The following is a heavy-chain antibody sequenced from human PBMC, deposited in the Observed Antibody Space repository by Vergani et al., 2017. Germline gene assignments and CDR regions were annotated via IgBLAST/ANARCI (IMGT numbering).Heavy chain of an antibody. Sequence: QVQLVESGGGVVQPGRSLRLSCAASGFTFSSYAMHWVRQAPGKGLEWVAVISYDGSNKYYADSVKGRFTISRDNSKNTLYLQMNSLRAEDTAVYYCARQSSSWHLDYWGQGTLVTVSS. CDR1: GFTFSSYA. D-gene: IGHD6-13*01. CDR3: ARQSSSWHLDY. V-gene: IGHV3-30*04. CDR2: ISYDGSNK. J-gene: IGHJ4*02.